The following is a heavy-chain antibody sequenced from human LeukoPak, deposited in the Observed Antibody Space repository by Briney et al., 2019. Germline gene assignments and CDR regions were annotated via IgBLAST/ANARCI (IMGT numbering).Heavy chain of an antibody. CDR2: ISDSSTYI. CDR3: ARESGSYYNSFDY. CDR1: GFTFSSYC. V-gene: IGHV3-21*01. J-gene: IGHJ4*02. Sequence: GGSLRLSCAASGFTFSSYCMNWVRQAPGKGLEWVSSISDSSTYIYYADSVKGRFTISRDNAKNSLSLQMNSLRAEDTAVYYCARESGSYYNSFDYWGQGTLVTVSS. D-gene: IGHD3-10*01.